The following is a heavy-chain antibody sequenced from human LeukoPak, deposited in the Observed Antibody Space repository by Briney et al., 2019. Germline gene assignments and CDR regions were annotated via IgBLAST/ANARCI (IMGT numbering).Heavy chain of an antibody. CDR3: ARRHYDRTGYYYVD. J-gene: IGHJ4*02. CDR1: GFTVSSKY. Sequence: GGSLRLSCAASGFTVSSKYMRWVRQAAGKGLEWVSVMFTNGDTNYADSVKGRFTISRDSFKNTLYLQMSSLRAEDTAVYFCARRHYDRTGYYYVDWGQGTLVTVSS. CDR2: MFTNGDT. D-gene: IGHD3-22*01. V-gene: IGHV3-66*04.